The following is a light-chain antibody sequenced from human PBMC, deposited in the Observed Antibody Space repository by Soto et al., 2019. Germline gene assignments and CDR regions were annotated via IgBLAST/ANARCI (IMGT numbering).Light chain of an antibody. CDR2: ADK. V-gene: IGLV1-44*01. Sequence: QSVLTQPPSASGTPGQRVTISCSGRSSNIGAATVNWYQQLPGTAPKLLIYADKQRPSGVPDRFSGSKSGTSASLAISGLQSEDESDYYCAAWDDSLNGWVFGGGTKVTVL. J-gene: IGLJ3*02. CDR3: AAWDDSLNGWV. CDR1: SSNIGAAT.